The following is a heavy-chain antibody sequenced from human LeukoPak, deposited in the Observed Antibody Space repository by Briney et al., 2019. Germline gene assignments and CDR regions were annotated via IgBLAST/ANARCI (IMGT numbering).Heavy chain of an antibody. V-gene: IGHV1-2*06. CDR2: VNPNSGGT. CDR1: GYTFTGYY. J-gene: IGHJ4*02. CDR3: ARELPGPRFFDY. Sequence: ASVKVSCKASGYTFTGYYMHWVRQAPGQGLEWMGRVNPNSGGTNYAQKFQGRVTMTRDTSISTAYMELSRLRSDDTAVYYCARELPGPRFFDYWGQGTMVTVSS.